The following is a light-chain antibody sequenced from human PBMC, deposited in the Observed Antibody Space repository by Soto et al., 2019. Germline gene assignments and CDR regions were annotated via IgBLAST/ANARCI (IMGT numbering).Light chain of an antibody. CDR2: AAS. J-gene: IGKJ1*01. CDR1: QGISTY. CDR3: QQYNSYSGT. V-gene: IGKV1-39*01. Sequence: DIQMTQSPCSLSASVGERVTITCRASQGISTYLNCYQQKPGKAPKLLIYAASSLQSGVPSRFSGSGSGTEFTLTISSLQPDDFATYYCQQYNSYSGTFGQGTKVDIK.